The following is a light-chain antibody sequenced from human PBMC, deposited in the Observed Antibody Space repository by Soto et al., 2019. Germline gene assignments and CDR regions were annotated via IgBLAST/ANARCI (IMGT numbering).Light chain of an antibody. CDR1: SSDIGGYNF. J-gene: IGLJ1*01. CDR2: DVG. CDR3: NSYRTVSTYV. V-gene: IGLV2-14*01. Sequence: QSVLTQPASVSGSPGQSITIACTGTSSDIGGYNFVSWYQQHPGKVPKLLIYDVGNRPSGVSNRFSGSKSGNTASLTISGLQAEDEAHYYCNSYRTVSTYVFGTGTKLTVL.